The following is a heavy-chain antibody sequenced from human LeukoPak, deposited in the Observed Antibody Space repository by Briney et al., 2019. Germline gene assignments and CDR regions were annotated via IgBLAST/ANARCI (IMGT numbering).Heavy chain of an antibody. D-gene: IGHD3-10*01. V-gene: IGHV4-61*02. Sequence: PSETLSLTCTVSGGSISSGSYYWSWIRQPAGKGLEWIGRIYTSGSTNYNPSLKSRVTISVDTSKTQFSLKLSSVTAADTAVYYCARELSTLDTMVRIRTYYYYMDVWGKGTTVTVSS. CDR1: GGSISSGSYY. J-gene: IGHJ6*03. CDR2: IYTSGST. CDR3: ARELSTLDTMVRIRTYYYYMDV.